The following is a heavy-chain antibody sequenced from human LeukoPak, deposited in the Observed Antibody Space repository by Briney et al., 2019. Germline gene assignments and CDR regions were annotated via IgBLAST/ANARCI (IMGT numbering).Heavy chain of an antibody. J-gene: IGHJ5*02. CDR3: ARDSDSSSWYHKWFDP. CDR2: IYTSGGT. V-gene: IGHV4-61*02. Sequence: SETLSLTCTVSGGSISSGSYYWSWIRQPAGKGLEWIGRIYTSGGTNYNPSLKSRVTISVDTSKNQFSLKLSSVTAADTAVYYCARDSDSSSWYHKWFDPWGQGTLVTVSS. CDR1: GGSISSGSYY. D-gene: IGHD6-13*01.